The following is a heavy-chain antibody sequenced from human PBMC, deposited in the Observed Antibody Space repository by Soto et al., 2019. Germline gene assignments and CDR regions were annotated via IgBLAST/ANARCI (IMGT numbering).Heavy chain of an antibody. V-gene: IGHV4-39*01. CDR2: IYYSGST. D-gene: IGHD6-13*01. J-gene: IGHJ6*02. CDR1: GVSISCSIYY. CDR3: ARIHSRCKDYYYYVMDL. Sequence: SETLSVPCTFAGVSISCSIYYLGWFRQPPGKGLEWIGSIYYSGSTYYNPSLKSRVTISVDTSKNQFSLKLSSVTAADTAVYYCARIHSRCKDYYYYVMDLWGQGTTVTVSS.